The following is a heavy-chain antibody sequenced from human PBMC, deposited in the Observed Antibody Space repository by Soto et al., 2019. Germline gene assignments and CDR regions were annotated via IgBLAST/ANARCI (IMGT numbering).Heavy chain of an antibody. Sequence: QMQLVESGGALVEPGGSLRLSCVASGFTFSDHYMSWIRQAPGKGLEWVSYISRTGSTIYYADSVRGRFTISRDNSKNSLYLQMDSLRAEDTAMYYCGXXXXXXXXXXXXXPSTYYYGMDVWGQGTTVTVSS. D-gene: IGHD6-6*01. CDR2: ISRTGSTI. J-gene: IGHJ6*02. V-gene: IGHV3-11*01. CDR3: GXXXXXXXXXXXXXPSTYYYGMDV. CDR1: GFTFSDHY.